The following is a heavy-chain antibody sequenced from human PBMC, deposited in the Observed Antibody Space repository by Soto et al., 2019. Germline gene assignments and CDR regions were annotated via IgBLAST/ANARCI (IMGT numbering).Heavy chain of an antibody. CDR1: GYTFTGYY. J-gene: IGHJ4*02. CDR3: ARESRIAAAGTGPVGY. D-gene: IGHD6-13*01. CDR2: INPNSGGT. V-gene: IGHV1-2*04. Sequence: ASVKVSCKASGYTFTGYYIHWVRQAPGQGLEWMGWINPNSGGTNYAQKFQGWVTMTRDTSISTAYMELSRLRSDDTAVYYCARESRIAAAGTGPVGYWGQGTLVTVSS.